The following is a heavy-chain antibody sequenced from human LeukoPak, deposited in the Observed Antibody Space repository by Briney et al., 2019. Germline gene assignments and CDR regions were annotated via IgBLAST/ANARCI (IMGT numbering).Heavy chain of an antibody. J-gene: IGHJ4*02. CDR3: ARVMGGVYSYDSYYFDY. D-gene: IGHD5-18*01. CDR2: IYYSGST. CDR1: GGSISTSSYY. Sequence: PSETLSLTCTVSGGSISTSSYYWSWIRQPPGKGLEWIGYIYYSGSTNYNPSLKSRVTISVDTSKNQFSLKLSSVTAADTAVYYCARVMGGVYSYDSYYFDYWGQGTLVTVSS. V-gene: IGHV4-61*05.